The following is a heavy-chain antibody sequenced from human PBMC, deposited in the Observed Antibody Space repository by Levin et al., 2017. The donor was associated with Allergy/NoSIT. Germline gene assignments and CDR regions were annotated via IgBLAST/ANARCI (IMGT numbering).Heavy chain of an antibody. J-gene: IGHJ5*02. D-gene: IGHD2-15*01. CDR2: INPKFGAT. Sequence: ASVKVSCKASGYTFSGYYLHWVRQAPGQGLEWMGWINPKFGATNYAQRFQGRVTMTRDTSINTAYMELSSLRSDDTAVYYCARAVGDDIVVVVAPHNWFDPWGQGTLVTVS. V-gene: IGHV1-2*02. CDR3: ARAVGDDIVVVVAPHNWFDP. CDR1: GYTFSGYY.